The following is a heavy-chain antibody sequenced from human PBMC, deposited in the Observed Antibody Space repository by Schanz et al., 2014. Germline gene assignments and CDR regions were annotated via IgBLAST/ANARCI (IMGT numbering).Heavy chain of an antibody. CDR2: VSSDGNND. V-gene: IGHV3-30*18. J-gene: IGHJ5*01. D-gene: IGHD3-10*01. Sequence: VQLVESGGGVVQPGRSLRLSCAASGFTFSTHAMHWVRQAPGKGLEWVALVSSDGNNDYYTDSVKGRFTISRDNSKNTEHLQMNSPRAEDTTGYYCAKHHIVRGGICLNWFDSWGQGTLVTVSS. CDR1: GFTFSTHA. CDR3: AKHHIVRGGICLNWFDS.